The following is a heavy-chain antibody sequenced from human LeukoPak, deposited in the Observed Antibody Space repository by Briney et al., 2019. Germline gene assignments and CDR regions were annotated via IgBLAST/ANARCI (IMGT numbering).Heavy chain of an antibody. CDR1: GFTFSSYG. D-gene: IGHD2-2*02. Sequence: GGSLRLSCAASGFTFSSYGMHWVRQAPGKGLEWVAVIWYDGSNKYYADSVKGRFTISRDNSKNTLYLQMNSLRAEGTAVYYCAREVIVVVPAAIHYWFDPWGQGTLVTVSS. CDR3: AREVIVVVPAAIHYWFDP. V-gene: IGHV3-33*01. J-gene: IGHJ5*02. CDR2: IWYDGSNK.